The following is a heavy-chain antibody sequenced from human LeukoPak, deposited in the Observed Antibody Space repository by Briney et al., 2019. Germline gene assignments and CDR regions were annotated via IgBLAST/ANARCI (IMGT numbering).Heavy chain of an antibody. CDR3: ATERSSWYKNWFDP. D-gene: IGHD6-13*01. V-gene: IGHV1-69*13. CDR1: GGTFSSYA. J-gene: IGHJ5*02. CDR2: IIPIFGTA. Sequence: SVKVSCKASGGTFSSYAISWVRQAPGQGLEWMGGIIPIFGTANYAQKFQGRVTITADESTSTAYMELSSLRSEDTAVYYCATERSSWYKNWFDPWGQGTLVTVSS.